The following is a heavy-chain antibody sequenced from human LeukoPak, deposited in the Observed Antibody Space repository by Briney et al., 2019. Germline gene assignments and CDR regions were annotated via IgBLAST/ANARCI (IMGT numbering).Heavy chain of an antibody. V-gene: IGHV3-30*18. J-gene: IGHJ3*02. Sequence: PGRSLGLSCAASGFPFSSYGIHWVRQAPGKGLEWVAVITYDGSNGYFADSVKGRFTISRDNSRNTLSLQMNSLRAEDTAVYYCAKRATDDALDIWGRGTMVTVSS. CDR2: ITYDGSNG. CDR1: GFPFSSYG. D-gene: IGHD5-12*01. CDR3: AKRATDDALDI.